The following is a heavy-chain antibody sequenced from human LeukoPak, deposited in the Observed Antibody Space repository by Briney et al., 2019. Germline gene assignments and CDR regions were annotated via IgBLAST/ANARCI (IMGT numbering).Heavy chain of an antibody. CDR1: GFIFSSYG. CDR3: AKSLPDY. V-gene: IGHV3-30*02. J-gene: IGHJ4*02. Sequence: GGSLRLSCAASGFIFSSYGMHWVRQAPGKGLEWVAFISKDGSIEYYADSVKGRFTISRDNSRNTLFMKINSLRAEDTALYYCAKSLPDYWGQGTLVTVSS. CDR2: ISKDGSIE.